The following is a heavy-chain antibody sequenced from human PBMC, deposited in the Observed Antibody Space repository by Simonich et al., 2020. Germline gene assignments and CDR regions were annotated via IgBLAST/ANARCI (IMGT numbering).Heavy chain of an antibody. D-gene: IGHD6-6*01. CDR1: GFTFSGYS. Sequence: EVQLVESGGGLVKPGGSLGLSCAASGFTFSGYSMNWVRQAPGKGLEWVSSISSSSSYIYYADSVKGRFTISRDNAKNSLYLQMNSLRAEDTAVYYCARGHSSSFDYWGQGTLVTVSS. V-gene: IGHV3-21*01. J-gene: IGHJ4*02. CDR2: ISSSSSYI. CDR3: ARGHSSSFDY.